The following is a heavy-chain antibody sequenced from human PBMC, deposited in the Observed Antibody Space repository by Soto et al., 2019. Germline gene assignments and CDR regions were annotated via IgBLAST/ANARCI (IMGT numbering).Heavy chain of an antibody. Sequence: QLVESGGGLVKPGGSLRLSCTASGFIFSDFYMAWIRQAPGKGLEWVSYISSDGSATYKDSVKGQFTVSRDNAKDSLYLQMNSLRDEDTAVYYCVRDRDRRWFDPWGQGTLVTVSS. CDR3: VRDRDRRWFDP. J-gene: IGHJ5*02. CDR1: GFIFSDFY. D-gene: IGHD3-10*01. CDR2: ISSDGSAT. V-gene: IGHV3-11*01.